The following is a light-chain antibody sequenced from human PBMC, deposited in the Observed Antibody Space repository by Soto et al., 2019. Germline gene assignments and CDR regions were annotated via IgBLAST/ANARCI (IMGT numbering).Light chain of an antibody. CDR3: EDYSSSSGLT. J-gene: IGKJ4*01. CDR2: EAS. Sequence: DIQMTQSPSTLSASVGDRVTITCRASQSISSWLAWYQQKPGKAPKHLIYEASSLKSGVPSRFSGSGSATEFTLTISSLQPDDFATYYCEDYSSSSGLTFGGGTKVDIK. CDR1: QSISSW. V-gene: IGKV1-5*03.